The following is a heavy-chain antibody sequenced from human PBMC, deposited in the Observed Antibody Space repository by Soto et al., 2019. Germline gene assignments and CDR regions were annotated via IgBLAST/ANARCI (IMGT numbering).Heavy chain of an antibody. V-gene: IGHV3-7*01. CDR3: AREGYCSSTSCYYDAFDI. CDR1: GFTFSSYW. CDR2: IKQDGSEK. Sequence: GGSLRLSCAASGFTFSSYWMSWVRQAPGKGLEWVANIKQDGSEKYYVDSVKGRFTISRDNAKNSLYLQMNSLGAEDTAVYYCAREGYCSSTSCYYDAFDIWGQGTMVTVSS. D-gene: IGHD2-2*01. J-gene: IGHJ3*02.